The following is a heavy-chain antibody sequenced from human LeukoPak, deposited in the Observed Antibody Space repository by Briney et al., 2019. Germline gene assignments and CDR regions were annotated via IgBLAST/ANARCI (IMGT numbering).Heavy chain of an antibody. V-gene: IGHV4-4*07. CDR1: GDSISNYY. CDR3: ARKSQPMSAAGGRDV. Sequence: SETLSLTCTVSGDSISNYYWNWVRQPAGKGLEWIGHIYTSGYTNYNPSLKSRVTVSVDTSKNQFSLKLTSVTAADAAVYYCARKSQPMSAAGGRDVWGKGTTVTVSS. D-gene: IGHD2-2*01. CDR2: IYTSGYT. J-gene: IGHJ6*04.